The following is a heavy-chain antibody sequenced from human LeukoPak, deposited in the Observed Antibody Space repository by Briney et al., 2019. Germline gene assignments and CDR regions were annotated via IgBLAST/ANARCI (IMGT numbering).Heavy chain of an antibody. D-gene: IGHD3-3*01. Sequence: GGSLRLSCAASGFIFSSYGMQWVRQAPGKGLEWVASIRFDGSNEYYADSVKGQFTISRDNSKNTLYLQMNSLRAEDTAVYYCARAPHYPFWSGYYTTERGGRLNDYWGQGTLVTVSS. CDR3: ARAPHYPFWSGYYTTERGGRLNDY. J-gene: IGHJ4*02. V-gene: IGHV3-30*02. CDR1: GFIFSSYG. CDR2: IRFDGSNE.